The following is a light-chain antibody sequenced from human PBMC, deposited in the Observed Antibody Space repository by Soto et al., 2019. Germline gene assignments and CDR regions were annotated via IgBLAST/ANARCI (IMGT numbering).Light chain of an antibody. CDR1: QSVGSN. J-gene: IGKJ1*01. V-gene: IGKV3-15*01. CDR2: GAS. CDR3: LQYGYWPDT. Sequence: EIVMTQSPATLSVSPGERATLSCRASQSVGSNLAWYQQRPGQPPRLLMFGASTRAIGIPVRFSGSGSGTEFTLTISSLQSEDFAVYYFLQYGYWPDTFGQGTKVESK.